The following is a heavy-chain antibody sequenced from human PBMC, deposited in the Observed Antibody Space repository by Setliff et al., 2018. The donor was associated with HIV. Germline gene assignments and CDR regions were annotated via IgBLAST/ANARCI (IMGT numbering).Heavy chain of an antibody. V-gene: IGHV4-34*01. D-gene: IGHD6-19*01. CDR1: GGSFSGFY. CDR3: ARGPPGSSIGWYVGY. J-gene: IGHJ4*02. Sequence: LSLTCAVYGGSFSGFYWNWIRQPPGKGLEWIGEINHSGSTNYNPTLKSRVTISVDTSKNQFSLRLSSVIAADTAVYYCARGPPGSSIGWYVGYWGQGTLVTVSS. CDR2: INHSGST.